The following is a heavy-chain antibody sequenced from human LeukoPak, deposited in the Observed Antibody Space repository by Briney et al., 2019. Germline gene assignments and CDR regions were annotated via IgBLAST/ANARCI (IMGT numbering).Heavy chain of an antibody. V-gene: IGHV4-59*08. Sequence: SETLSLTCAVYRGSFSGYYWSWIRQPPGMGLEWIGYIYYSGSTNYNPSLKSRVTISVDTSKNQFSLKLSSVTAADTAVYYCARHGVAVARRLDFWGQGTLVTVSS. CDR3: ARHGVAVARRLDF. J-gene: IGHJ4*02. CDR2: IYYSGST. CDR1: RGSFSGYY. D-gene: IGHD6-19*01.